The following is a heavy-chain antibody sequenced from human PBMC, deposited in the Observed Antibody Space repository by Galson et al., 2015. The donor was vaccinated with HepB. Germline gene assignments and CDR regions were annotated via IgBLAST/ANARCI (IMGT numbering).Heavy chain of an antibody. CDR2: IGSNVDHT. Sequence: SLRLSCAGSGFTFSSYAMSWVRQAPGKGLEWVAAIGSNVDHTFYADSVKGRSTIYRDNSKNTLYLQMNSVRSEDTAVYYCAKEVTAFGVVGFDPWGQGTLVTVSS. D-gene: IGHD3-3*01. CDR1: GFTFSSYA. J-gene: IGHJ5*02. V-gene: IGHV3-23*01. CDR3: AKEVTAFGVVGFDP.